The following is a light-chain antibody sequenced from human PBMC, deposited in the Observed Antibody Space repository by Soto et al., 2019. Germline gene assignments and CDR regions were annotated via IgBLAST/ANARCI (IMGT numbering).Light chain of an antibody. CDR2: GAS. J-gene: IGKJ5*01. Sequence: EIVMTQSPATLSVSPGERATLSCRASQSVSSNLAWYQQKPGQAPRLLIYGASTRATGIPARFSGSGSGTDFTLTISRLEPVDFAVYYCQQFNNWPHTFGQGTRLEIK. CDR1: QSVSSN. CDR3: QQFNNWPHT. V-gene: IGKV3-15*01.